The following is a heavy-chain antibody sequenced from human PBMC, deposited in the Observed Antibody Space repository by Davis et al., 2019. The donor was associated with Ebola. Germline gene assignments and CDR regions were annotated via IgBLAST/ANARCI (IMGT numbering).Heavy chain of an antibody. CDR1: GFTFSSYA. D-gene: IGHD4-23*01. CDR3: ARGRGGKSRYGMDV. J-gene: IGHJ6*02. Sequence: GESLKISCSASGFTFSSYAMHWVRQAPGKGLEYVSAVSSNGGSTYYADSVKGRFTISRDNAKNSLYLQMNSLRAEDTAVYYCARGRGGKSRYGMDVWGQGTTVTVSS. CDR2: VSSNGGST. V-gene: IGHV3-64*04.